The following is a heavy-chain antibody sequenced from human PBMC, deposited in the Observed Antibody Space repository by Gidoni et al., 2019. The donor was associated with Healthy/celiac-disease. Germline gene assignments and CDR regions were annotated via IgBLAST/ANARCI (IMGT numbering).Heavy chain of an antibody. V-gene: IGHV3-9*01. J-gene: IGHJ4*02. CDR2: ISWNSGSI. CDR3: AKDRGGFVY. Sequence: EVQLVESGGGLVRPGRSLRLSCAASEFTFDDYAMHWVRQAPGKGLEWVSGISWNSGSIGYADSVKGRFTISRDNAKNSLYLQMNSLRAEDTALYYCAKDRGGFVYWGQGTLVTVSS. CDR1: EFTFDDYA.